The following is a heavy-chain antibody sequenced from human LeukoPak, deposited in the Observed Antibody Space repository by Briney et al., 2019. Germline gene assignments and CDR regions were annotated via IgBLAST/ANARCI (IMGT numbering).Heavy chain of an antibody. V-gene: IGHV4-34*01. CDR2: INHSGST. J-gene: IGHJ4*02. D-gene: IGHD4-17*01. Sequence: SETLSLTCAVYGGSFSGYYWSWIRQPPGKGLEWIGEINHSGSTNYNPSLKSRVTISVDTSKNQFSLKLSSVTAADTAVYYCARARRTVTTGFDYWGQGTLVTVSS. CDR3: ARARRTVTTGFDY. CDR1: GGSFSGYY.